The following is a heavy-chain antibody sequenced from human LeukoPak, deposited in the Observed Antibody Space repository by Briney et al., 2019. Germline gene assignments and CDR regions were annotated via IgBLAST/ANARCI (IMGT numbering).Heavy chain of an antibody. CDR3: ARDQDIVVVVAALRQREMGGFDP. D-gene: IGHD2-15*01. V-gene: IGHV1-8*01. CDR2: MNPKSGNT. Sequence: ASVKVSCKASGYTFTNYDINWVRQATGPGPEWMGLMNPKSGNTGYAQKFQGRVTMTRNTSISTAYMELSSLRSDDTAVYYCARDQDIVVVVAALRQREMGGFDPWGQGTLVTVSS. J-gene: IGHJ5*02. CDR1: GYTFTNYD.